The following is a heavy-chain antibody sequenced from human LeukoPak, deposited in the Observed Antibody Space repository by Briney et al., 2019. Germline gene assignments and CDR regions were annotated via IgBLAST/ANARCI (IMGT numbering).Heavy chain of an antibody. J-gene: IGHJ4*02. D-gene: IGHD5-24*01. CDR1: GYTFTGYY. CDR3: ARDSDGYTHYETLDY. CDR2: INPNSGGA. Sequence: ASVKVSCKASGYTFTGYYMHWVRQAPGQGLEWMGWINPNSGGANYAQKFQGRVTMTRDTSISTAYMELSRLRSDDTAVYYCARDSDGYTHYETLDYWGQGTLVTVSS. V-gene: IGHV1-2*02.